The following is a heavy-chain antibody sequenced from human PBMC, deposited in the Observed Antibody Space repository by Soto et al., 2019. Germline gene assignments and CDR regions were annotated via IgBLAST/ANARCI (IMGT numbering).Heavy chain of an antibody. CDR2: IYYSGST. Sequence: SETLSLTCTVSGGSISSGGYYWSWIRQHTGKGLEWIGYIYYSGSTYYNPSLMSLFTISLDTSKNQFSLKLSSVTAADTAVYYCARDLYGSYPLAFDIWGQGTMVTVSS. D-gene: IGHD3-10*01. V-gene: IGHV4-31*01. CDR1: GGSISSGGYY. CDR3: ARDLYGSYPLAFDI. J-gene: IGHJ3*02.